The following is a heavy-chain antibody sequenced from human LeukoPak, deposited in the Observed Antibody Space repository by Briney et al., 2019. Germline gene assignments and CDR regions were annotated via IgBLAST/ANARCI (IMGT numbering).Heavy chain of an antibody. Sequence: PSETLSLTCAVYGGSFSGYYWSWIRQPPGKGLEWIGEINHSGSTNYNPSLKSRVTISVDTSKNQFSLRLTSVTAADTAVYHCAPRAGKLRYFDWFRDVWGKGTTVTVSS. CDR3: APRAGKLRYFDWFRDV. J-gene: IGHJ6*04. D-gene: IGHD3-9*01. V-gene: IGHV4-34*01. CDR2: INHSGST. CDR1: GGSFSGYY.